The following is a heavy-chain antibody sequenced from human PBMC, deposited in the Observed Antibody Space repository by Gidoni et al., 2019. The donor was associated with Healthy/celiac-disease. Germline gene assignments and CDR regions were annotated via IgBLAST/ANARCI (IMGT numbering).Heavy chain of an antibody. CDR3: ARVRLGIMVRGVIPWFDP. CDR1: GYTFTSYE. D-gene: IGHD3-10*01. Sequence: QVPLVQSGAEVKKPGASVKVSCKASGYTFTSYEINWVRQATGQGLEWMGWMNPNSGNTGYAQKFQGRVTMTRNTSISTAYMELSSLRSEDTAVYYCARVRLGIMVRGVIPWFDPWGQGTLVTVSS. J-gene: IGHJ5*02. V-gene: IGHV1-8*01. CDR2: MNPNSGNT.